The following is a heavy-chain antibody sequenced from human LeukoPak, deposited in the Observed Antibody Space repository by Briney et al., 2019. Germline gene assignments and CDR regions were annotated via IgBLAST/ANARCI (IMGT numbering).Heavy chain of an antibody. Sequence: GASLKISFKGSGYSFTSYWIGWVRPMPGKGLEWMGIIYPGDSDTRYSPSFQGQVTISADKSISTAYLQWSSLKASDTAMYYCARQGGSYWSHFDYWGQGTLVTVSS. CDR1: GYSFTSYW. V-gene: IGHV5-51*01. CDR3: ARQGGSYWSHFDY. CDR2: IYPGDSDT. J-gene: IGHJ4*02. D-gene: IGHD1-26*01.